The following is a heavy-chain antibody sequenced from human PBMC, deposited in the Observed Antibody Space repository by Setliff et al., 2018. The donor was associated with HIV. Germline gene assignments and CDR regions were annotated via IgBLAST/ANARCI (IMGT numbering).Heavy chain of an antibody. V-gene: IGHV4-31*03. Sequence: SETLSLTCTVSGGSTGSGVYCWSWIRHHPGKGLEWIGYIHYSGSIYYNPSLKSRVTISVDTSKNQFSLKLSSVTAADAAVYYCARVCPPVRYNFWSGYYPKAGYFDYWGQGALVTVSS. CDR3: ARVCPPVRYNFWSGYYPKAGYFDY. CDR1: GGSTGSGVYC. J-gene: IGHJ4*02. D-gene: IGHD3-3*01. CDR2: IHYSGSI.